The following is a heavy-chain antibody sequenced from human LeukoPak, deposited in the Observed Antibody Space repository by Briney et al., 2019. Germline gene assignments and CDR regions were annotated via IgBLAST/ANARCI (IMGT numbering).Heavy chain of an antibody. J-gene: IGHJ6*02. Sequence: GGSLRLSCAASGFTFSSYSMNWVRQAPGKGLEWVSSISSSSSYIYYADSVKGRFTISRDNAKNSLYLQMNSLRAEDTAVYYCARDLGGVCGGDCYSNYYYGMDVWGQGITVTVSS. V-gene: IGHV3-21*01. CDR2: ISSSSSYI. CDR3: ARDLGGVCGGDCYSNYYYGMDV. CDR1: GFTFSSYS. D-gene: IGHD2-21*02.